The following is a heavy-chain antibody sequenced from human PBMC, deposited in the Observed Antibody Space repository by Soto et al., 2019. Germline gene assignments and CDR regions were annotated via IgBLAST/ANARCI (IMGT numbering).Heavy chain of an antibody. D-gene: IGHD2-2*01. CDR1: GFTISSHW. J-gene: IGHJ6*02. CDR3: AREVAPDGLPQSYLIDV. CDR2: INGDGSAI. Sequence: GGSLRLSCAASGFTISSHWMHWVRRAPGKGLVWVSRINGDGSAINYADSVKGRFTISRDNAKNTLYLQTNSLRGEDTAVYYCAREVAPDGLPQSYLIDVWGQGTTVTVSS. V-gene: IGHV3-74*01.